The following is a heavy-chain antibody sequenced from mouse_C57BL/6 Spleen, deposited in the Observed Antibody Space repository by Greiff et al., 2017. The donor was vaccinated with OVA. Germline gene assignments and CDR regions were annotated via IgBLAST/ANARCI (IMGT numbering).Heavy chain of an antibody. V-gene: IGHV3-6*01. J-gene: IGHJ1*03. CDR3: ARDQRNGSSFYWYFDV. CDR2: ISYDGSN. CDR1: GYSITSGYY. D-gene: IGHD1-1*01. Sequence: EVKLMESGPGLVKPSQSLSLTCSVTGYSITSGYYWNWIRQFPGNKLEWMGYISYDGSNNYNPSLKNRISITRDTSTNQFYLKLNSVTTEDTATYYCARDQRNGSSFYWYFDVWGTGTTVTVSS.